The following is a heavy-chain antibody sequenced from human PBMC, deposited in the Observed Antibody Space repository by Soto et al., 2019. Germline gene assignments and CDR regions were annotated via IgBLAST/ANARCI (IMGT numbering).Heavy chain of an antibody. J-gene: IGHJ4*02. CDR1: GGSISTYY. Sequence: PSETLSLTCTVSGGSISTYYWSWIRQPPGKGLEWIGYIYYSGGTYYNPSLKSRVTISVDRSKNQFSLKLSSVTAADTAVYYCARGYYYGSGLYYFDYWGQGTLVTVSS. CDR2: IYYSGGT. V-gene: IGHV4-59*12. D-gene: IGHD3-10*01. CDR3: ARGYYYGSGLYYFDY.